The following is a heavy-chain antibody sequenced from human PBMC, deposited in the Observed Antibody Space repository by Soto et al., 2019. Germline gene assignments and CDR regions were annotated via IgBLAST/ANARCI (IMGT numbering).Heavy chain of an antibody. J-gene: IGHJ4*02. CDR1: GGTLNTFA. V-gene: IGHV1-69*12. CDR2: IIPIFGTA. Sequence: QVQLVQSGAEVKKPGSSVKVSCKASGGTLNTFAISWVRQAPGQGLEWMGGIIPIFGTADYAQRFQDRVTITAEESTSTAYMELSSLRSEDTAVYYCATRGNCGGDCPFNSLAYWGQGALVTVSS. D-gene: IGHD2-21*02. CDR3: ATRGNCGGDCPFNSLAY.